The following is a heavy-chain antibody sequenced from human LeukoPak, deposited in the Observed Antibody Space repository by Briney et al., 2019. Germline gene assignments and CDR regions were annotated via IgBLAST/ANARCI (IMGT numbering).Heavy chain of an antibody. Sequence: PSETLSLTCTVSGGSISSYSWSWIRQSPGKGLEWIGYIYYSGSTNYNPSLKSRVTISVDTSKNQFSLKLSSVTAADTAVYYCARTTKYQFKWAGFDPWGQGTLVTVSS. CDR2: IYYSGST. CDR3: ARTTKYQFKWAGFDP. CDR1: GGSISSYS. J-gene: IGHJ5*02. D-gene: IGHD2-2*01. V-gene: IGHV4-59*12.